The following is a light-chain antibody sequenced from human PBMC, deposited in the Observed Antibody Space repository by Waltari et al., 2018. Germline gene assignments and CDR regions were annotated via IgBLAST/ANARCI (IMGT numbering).Light chain of an antibody. V-gene: IGKV1-5*03. J-gene: IGKJ1*01. CDR1: QNITTS. CDR3: QHYYAYWA. CDR2: KAS. Sequence: DIQMTQSPSTLSASVGDRVTITCRASQNITTSLAWYQQKPGKAPNLLIYKASTLENGVPSRFTGSGSGTEFTLTISSLQADELATYYCQHYYAYWAFGQGTKVEIK.